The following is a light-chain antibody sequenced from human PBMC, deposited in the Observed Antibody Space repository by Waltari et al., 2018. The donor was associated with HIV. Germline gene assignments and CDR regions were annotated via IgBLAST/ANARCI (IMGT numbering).Light chain of an antibody. CDR1: SGHSSFA. J-gene: IGLJ3*02. Sequence: QLVLTQSPSASASLGASVTLTCTLSSGHSSFAIAGHQQHPEKGPRFLMKVNRDSSHTKGSGIPFRFSGSSSGAGRYLTITSLQSEDEADYYCQTWGTNCWVFGGGTKLTVL. CDR2: VNRDSSH. V-gene: IGLV4-69*01. CDR3: QTWGTNCWV.